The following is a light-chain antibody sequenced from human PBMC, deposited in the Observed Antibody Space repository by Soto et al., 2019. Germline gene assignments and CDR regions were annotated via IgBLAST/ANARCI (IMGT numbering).Light chain of an antibody. Sequence: DIQLTQSPSFLSASVGDRVTITCRASQSISNYVNWYQQKVGKSPKLLISAATTLQGGVSARFSGSGAGTDCTLIISALELEDLATYYCQQGHSVPWTFGQGTTVDIK. CDR3: QQGHSVPWT. CDR1: QSISNY. CDR2: AAT. J-gene: IGKJ1*01. V-gene: IGKV1-39*01.